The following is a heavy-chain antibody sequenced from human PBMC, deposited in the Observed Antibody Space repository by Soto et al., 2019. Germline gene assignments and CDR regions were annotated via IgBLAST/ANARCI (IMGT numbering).Heavy chain of an antibody. J-gene: IGHJ6*02. CDR1: GGSISSYY. Sequence: SETLSLTCTVSGGSISSYYWSWIRQPPGKGLEWIGYIYYSGSTNYNPSLKSRVTISVDTSKNQFSLKLSSVTAAHTRVYYCPRGLEKRCLKFRGSNYYTGMDSWGQGPPFT. D-gene: IGHD2-2*01. CDR2: IYYSGST. V-gene: IGHV4-59*01. CDR3: PRGLEKRCLKFRGSNYYTGMDS.